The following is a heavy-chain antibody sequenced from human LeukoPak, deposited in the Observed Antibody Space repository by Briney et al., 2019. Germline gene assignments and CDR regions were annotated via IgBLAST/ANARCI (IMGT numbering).Heavy chain of an antibody. CDR3: ARGSYGDYTVDY. CDR2: ISYDGSNK. D-gene: IGHD4-17*01. V-gene: IGHV3-30-3*01. CDR1: GFTFSSYA. J-gene: IGHJ4*02. Sequence: GGSLRLSCAASGFTFSSYAMHWVRQAPGKGLEWVAVISYDGSNKYYADSVKGRFTISRDNSKNTLYLQMNSLRAGDTAVYYCARGSYGDYTVDYWGQGTLVTVSS.